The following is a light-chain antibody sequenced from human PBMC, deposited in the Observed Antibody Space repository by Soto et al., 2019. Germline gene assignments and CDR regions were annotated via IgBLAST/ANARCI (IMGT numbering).Light chain of an antibody. CDR3: QHSSDFT. Sequence: DIQMTQSPSTLAASVGDTVTMTCRSSSKWLAWYQKKTGKAPKLLIYDVSTLERGVPPRDSGSTSEVESTIPSPGLQPFDLGTYYCQHSSDFTFGQGTKVEIK. J-gene: IGKJ2*01. CDR1: SSKW. V-gene: IGKV1-5*01. CDR2: DVS.